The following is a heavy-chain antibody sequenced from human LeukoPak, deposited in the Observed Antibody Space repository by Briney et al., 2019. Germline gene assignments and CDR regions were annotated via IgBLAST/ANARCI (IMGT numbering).Heavy chain of an antibody. J-gene: IGHJ3*02. CDR1: GGSISSSSYY. CDR3: ARHRYYYDRSGYRDAFDI. V-gene: IGHV4-39*01. Sequence: PSETLSLTCTVSGGSISSSSYYWVWIRQPPGKGLEWIGSISYSGSTYYNPSLKSRVTISVDTSKNQLSLKLNSVTAADTAVYFCARHRYYYDRSGYRDAFDIWGQGTLVTVSS. CDR2: ISYSGST. D-gene: IGHD3-22*01.